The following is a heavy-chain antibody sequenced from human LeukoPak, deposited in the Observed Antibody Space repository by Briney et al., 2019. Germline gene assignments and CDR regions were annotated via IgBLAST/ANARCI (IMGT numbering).Heavy chain of an antibody. J-gene: IGHJ4*02. CDR3: AKDITAALGSH. Sequence: GGSLRLSCAASGFTFSSYGMHWVRQAPGKGLEWVVVISYDGSNKYYADSVKGRFTISRDNPKNTLYLQMNSLRAEDTAVYYCAKDITAALGSHWGQGTLVTVSS. V-gene: IGHV3-30*18. D-gene: IGHD1-26*01. CDR1: GFTFSSYG. CDR2: ISYDGSNK.